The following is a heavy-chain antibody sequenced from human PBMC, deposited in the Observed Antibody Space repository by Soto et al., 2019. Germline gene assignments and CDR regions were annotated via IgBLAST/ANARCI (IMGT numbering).Heavy chain of an antibody. Sequence: EVQLLESGGGLVQPGGSLRLSCAASGFTFSSYAMSWVRQAPGKGLEWVSAISGSGGSTYYADSVKGRFTISRDNSKNTLYLQMKSVRAEDTAVYYCAKDHSGCFGEFPAYNWFDPWGQGTLVTVSS. CDR2: ISGSGGST. V-gene: IGHV3-23*01. CDR1: GFTFSSYA. CDR3: AKDHSGCFGEFPAYNWFDP. D-gene: IGHD3-10*01. J-gene: IGHJ5*02.